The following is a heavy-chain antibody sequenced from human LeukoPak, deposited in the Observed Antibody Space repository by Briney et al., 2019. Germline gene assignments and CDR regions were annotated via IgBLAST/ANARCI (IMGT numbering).Heavy chain of an antibody. CDR3: ARSNYEFWSGYYTEGRYFHE. J-gene: IGHJ4*02. CDR2: ISSSSSTI. V-gene: IGHV3-48*01. Sequence: GGSLRLSCAASGFTFSSYSMKWVRQAPGKGLEWVSYISSSSSTIYYADSVKGRFTISRDNAKNSLYLQMNSLRAEDTAVYYRARSNYEFWSGYYTEGRYFHEWRQRTLLSVSS. D-gene: IGHD3-3*01. CDR1: GFTFSSYS.